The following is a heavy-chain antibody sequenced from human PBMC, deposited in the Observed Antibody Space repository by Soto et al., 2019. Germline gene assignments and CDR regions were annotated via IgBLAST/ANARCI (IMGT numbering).Heavy chain of an antibody. J-gene: IGHJ6*02. CDR2: INPSGGST. V-gene: IGHV1-46*01. CDR1: GYTFTSYY. D-gene: IGHD6-13*01. CDR3: AREGQPLEHVYYYYYGMDV. Sequence: GASVKVSCKASGYTFTSYYMHWVRQAPGQGLEWMGIINPSGGSTSYAQKFQGRVTMTRDTSTSTVYMELSSLRSEDTAVYYCAREGQPLEHVYYYYYGMDVWGQGTTVTVSS.